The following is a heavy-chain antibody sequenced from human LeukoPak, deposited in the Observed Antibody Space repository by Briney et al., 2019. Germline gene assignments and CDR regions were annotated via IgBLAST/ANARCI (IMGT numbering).Heavy chain of an antibody. CDR3: ARDLAEPYYYDSSGYYVAAFDI. CDR2: IIPIFGTA. V-gene: IGHV1-69*13. J-gene: IGHJ3*02. CDR1: GGTFSSYA. D-gene: IGHD3-22*01. Sequence: SVKVSCKASGGTFSSYAISWVRQAPGQGLEWMGGIIPIFGTANYAQKFQGRVTITADESTSTAYMELSSLRSEDTAVYYCARDLAEPYYYDSSGYYVAAFDIWGQGTMVTVSS.